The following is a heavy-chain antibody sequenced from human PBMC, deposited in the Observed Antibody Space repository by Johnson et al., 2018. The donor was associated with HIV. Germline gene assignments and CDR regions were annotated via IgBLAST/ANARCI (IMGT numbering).Heavy chain of an antibody. CDR2: IWYDGSNK. CDR1: GFTFSRYG. D-gene: IGHD1-26*01. J-gene: IGHJ3*02. CDR3: ARDWVGTNAFDI. Sequence: QVQLVESGGGVVQPGRSLRLSCAASGFTFSRYGMHLVRQAPGKGLEWVAVIWYDGSNKYYADSVKGRFTISRDNAKNSLYLLMNSLRAEDTAVYYCARDWVGTNAFDIWGQGTMVTVSS. V-gene: IGHV3-33*08.